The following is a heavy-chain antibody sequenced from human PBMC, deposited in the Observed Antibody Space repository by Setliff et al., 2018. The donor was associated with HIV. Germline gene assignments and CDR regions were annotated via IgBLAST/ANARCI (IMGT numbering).Heavy chain of an antibody. CDR2: IYTSGST. J-gene: IGHJ4*02. V-gene: IGHV4-61*09. D-gene: IGHD3-10*01. Sequence: PSETLSLTCTVSGGSISSDGYYWSWIRQPAGKGLEWVGHIYTSGSTNYNPSLKSRLTVSIDSSKDQFFLRLTSVTAADTAVYYCARAGPLGASDYWGQGTLVTVSS. CDR3: ARAGPLGASDY. CDR1: GGSISSDGYY.